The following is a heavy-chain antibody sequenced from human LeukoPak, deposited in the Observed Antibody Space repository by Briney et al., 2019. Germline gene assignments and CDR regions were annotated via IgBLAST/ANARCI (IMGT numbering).Heavy chain of an antibody. Sequence: GESLRLSCAASGFTFSNYGLSWVRQAPGKGLESVSYISHSGRNTYYSGPVKGRFVISRDNSKNSLFLEMKDLRVEDTALYFCAKDRRLCSSTFCSGDPFDSWGQGTLVSVSS. CDR1: GFTFSNYG. V-gene: IGHV3-23*01. CDR3: AKDRRLCSSTFCSGDPFDS. J-gene: IGHJ4*02. CDR2: ISHSGRNT. D-gene: IGHD2-2*01.